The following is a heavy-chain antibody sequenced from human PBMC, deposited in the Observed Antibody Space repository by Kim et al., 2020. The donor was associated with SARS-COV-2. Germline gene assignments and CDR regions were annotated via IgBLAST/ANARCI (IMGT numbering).Heavy chain of an antibody. J-gene: IGHJ3*01. V-gene: IGHV1-3*01. CDR1: GYTFITSA. D-gene: IGHD2-2*01. CDR3: ATSVVVPPALKAFDL. Sequence: ASVKVSCKASGYTFITSAMHWVRQAPGQRLEWMGWINAGNGNTKYSQKFQDRVIITRDTSASTVYMELSSLGSEDTAVYYCATSVVVPPALKAFDLWGQGTLVTVSS. CDR2: INAGNGNT.